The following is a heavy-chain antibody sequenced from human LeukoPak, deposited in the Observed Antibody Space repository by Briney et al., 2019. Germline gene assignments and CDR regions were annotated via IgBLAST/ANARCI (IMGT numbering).Heavy chain of an antibody. V-gene: IGHV3-53*01. D-gene: IGHD3-22*01. CDR2: IYSGGST. CDR1: GFTVSSNY. J-gene: IGHJ4*02. CDR3: AKPNYYDRNGYLFED. Sequence: GGSLRLSCAASGFTVSSNYMSWVRQAPGKGLEWVSVIYSGGSTYYADSVKGRFTISRDNSKNTLYLQMNSLRAEDSAVYYCAKPNYYDRNGYLFEDWGQGTLVTVSS.